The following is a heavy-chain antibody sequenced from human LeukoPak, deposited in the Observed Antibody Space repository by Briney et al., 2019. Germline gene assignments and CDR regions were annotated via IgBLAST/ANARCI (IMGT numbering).Heavy chain of an antibody. CDR3: AKSDYYDSSGYYYGSDY. D-gene: IGHD3-22*01. CDR1: GFTFRTYA. CDR2: IGGSGGST. J-gene: IGHJ4*02. V-gene: IGHV3-23*01. Sequence: GGSLSLSCAAPGFTFRTYAMTWVGQAPGKGREWVSGIGGSGGSTYYADSVKGRFTISRDNSKNTLYVQMNSLRAEDTAVYYCAKSDYYDSSGYYYGSDYWGQGTLVTVSS.